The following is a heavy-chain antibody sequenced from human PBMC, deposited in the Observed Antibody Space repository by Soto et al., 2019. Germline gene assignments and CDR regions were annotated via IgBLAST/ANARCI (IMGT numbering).Heavy chain of an antibody. D-gene: IGHD6-6*01. J-gene: IGHJ4*02. CDR3: AGELSNSPEYFDF. Sequence: SETLSLTCTVSGGSVSSGSYYWSWIRQPPGKGLEWIGYIYYSGSTNYNPSLKSRVIISVDTSKNQFSLSLNSLTAADTAVYYCAGELSNSPEYFDFWGLGTLVTVSS. V-gene: IGHV4-61*01. CDR2: IYYSGST. CDR1: GGSVSSGSYY.